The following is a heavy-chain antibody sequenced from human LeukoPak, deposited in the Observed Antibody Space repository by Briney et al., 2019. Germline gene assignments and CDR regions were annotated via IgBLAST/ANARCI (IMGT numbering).Heavy chain of an antibody. CDR3: GGIERYYYGMDV. Sequence: SETLSLNCGVYGGSFSGYYWSWIRQPPGKGLVWIGEINHSGSTNYNPSLKSRVTISVDTSKNQFSLKLSSVTAADTAVYYCGGIERYYYGMDVWGQGTTVTVSS. V-gene: IGHV4-34*01. D-gene: IGHD1-26*01. CDR1: GGSFSGYY. CDR2: INHSGST. J-gene: IGHJ6*02.